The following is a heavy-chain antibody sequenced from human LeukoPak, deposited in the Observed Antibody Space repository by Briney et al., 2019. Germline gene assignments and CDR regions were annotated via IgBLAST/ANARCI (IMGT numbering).Heavy chain of an antibody. J-gene: IGHJ4*02. CDR3: ARVSAAAPYYLDY. CDR2: IYYSGST. Sequence: SETLSLTCTVSGGSISSYYWSWIRQPPGKGLEWIGYIYYSGSTNYNPSLKSRVTISVDTSKNQFSLKLSSVTAADTAVYYCARVSAAAPYYLDYWGQGTLVTVSS. D-gene: IGHD6-13*01. V-gene: IGHV4-59*01. CDR1: GGSISSYY.